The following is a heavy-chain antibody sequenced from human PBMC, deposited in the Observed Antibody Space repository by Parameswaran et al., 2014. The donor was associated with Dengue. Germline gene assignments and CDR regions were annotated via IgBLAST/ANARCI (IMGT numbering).Heavy chain of an antibody. D-gene: IGHD6-13*01. Sequence: VRQAPGKGLEWIGYIFNTGTTYYNPSLNSRVTMSLDESKNQFSLKLTSVSAADTAVYFCARVRPTANMAAAGTFDYWGRGTLVTVSS. CDR2: IFNTGTT. J-gene: IGHJ4*02. V-gene: IGHV4-30-2*01. CDR3: ARVRPTANMAAAGTFDY.